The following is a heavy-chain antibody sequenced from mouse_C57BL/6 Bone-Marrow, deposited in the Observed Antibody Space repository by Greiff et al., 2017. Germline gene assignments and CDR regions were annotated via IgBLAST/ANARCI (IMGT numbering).Heavy chain of an antibody. CDR1: GYTFTDYN. D-gene: IGHD3-2*02. J-gene: IGHJ2*01. V-gene: IGHV1-18*01. CDR2: INPNNGGT. CDR3: ARQLRPYPWYFHY. Sequence: EVQLQQSGPELVKPGASVKIPCKASGYTFTDYNMDWVKQSHGKSLEWIGDINPNNGGTIYNQKFKGKATLTVDKSSSTAYMELRSLTSEDTAVYYCARQLRPYPWYFHYWGQGTTLTVSS.